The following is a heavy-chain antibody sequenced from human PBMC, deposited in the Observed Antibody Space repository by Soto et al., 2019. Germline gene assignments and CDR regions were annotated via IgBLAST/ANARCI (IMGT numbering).Heavy chain of an antibody. CDR1: GFSLSTSGMC. CDR3: ARIPSIAAAGTWYDY. J-gene: IGHJ4*02. CDR2: IDWDDDK. D-gene: IGHD6-13*01. Sequence: SGPTLVNPTQTLTLTCTFSGFSLSTSGMCVSWIRQPPGKALEWLALIDWDDDKYYSTSLKTRLTISKDTSKNQVVLTMTNMDPVDTATYYCARIPSIAAAGTWYDYWGQGTLVTVSS. V-gene: IGHV2-70*01.